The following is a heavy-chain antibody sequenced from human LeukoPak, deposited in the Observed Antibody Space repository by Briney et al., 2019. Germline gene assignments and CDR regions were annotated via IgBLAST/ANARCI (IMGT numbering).Heavy chain of an antibody. CDR3: ARDPGYYYGMDV. CDR2: IYSGGST. J-gene: IGHJ6*02. D-gene: IGHD3-10*01. Sequence: GSLRLSCAASGFTVSSNYMSWVRQAPGTGLEWVSVIYSGGSTYYADSVKGRFTISRDNSKNTLYLQMNSLRAEDTAVYYCARDPGYYYGMDVWGQGTTVTVSS. CDR1: GFTVSSNY. V-gene: IGHV3-66*01.